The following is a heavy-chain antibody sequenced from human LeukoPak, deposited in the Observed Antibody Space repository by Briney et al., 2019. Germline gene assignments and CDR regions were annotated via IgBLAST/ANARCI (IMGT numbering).Heavy chain of an antibody. CDR1: GFTFDDYA. CDR2: ISWNSGSI. Sequence: GRSLRLSCAASGFTFDDYAMHWVRQAPGKGLEWVSGISWNSGSIGYADSVKGRFTISRDNAKNSLYLQMNSLRAEDTALYYCAKARGYTDAFDIWGQGTMVTVSS. V-gene: IGHV3-9*01. J-gene: IGHJ3*02. CDR3: AKARGYTDAFDI. D-gene: IGHD5-18*01.